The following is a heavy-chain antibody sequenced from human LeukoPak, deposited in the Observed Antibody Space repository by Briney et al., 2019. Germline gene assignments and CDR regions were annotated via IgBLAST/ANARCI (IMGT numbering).Heavy chain of an antibody. V-gene: IGHV4-61*01. D-gene: IGHD6-19*01. CDR2: IYYGGST. CDR1: GGSVSSGTYY. CDR3: ARVLIAVAGYDY. J-gene: IGHJ4*02. Sequence: SETLSPTCTVSGGSVSSGTYYWTWIRQPPGQGLEWIGYIYYGGSTNYNPSLKTRVTISVDTSKDQFSLRLTSVSDADTATYYCARVLIAVAGYDYWGQGTQVTVSS.